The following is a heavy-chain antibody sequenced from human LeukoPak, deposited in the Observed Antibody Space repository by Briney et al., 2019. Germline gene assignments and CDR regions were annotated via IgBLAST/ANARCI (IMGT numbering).Heavy chain of an antibody. Sequence: GGSLRLSCAASGFTFSGYSMNWVRLSPGKGLEWVSSISDTSRYIYYADSVKGRLIISRDNAKNSLYLQMNSLRADDTAVYYCARGSVGYWFDPWGQGTLVTVSS. J-gene: IGHJ5*02. CDR1: GFTFSGYS. D-gene: IGHD5/OR15-5a*01. CDR3: ARGSVGYWFDP. V-gene: IGHV3-21*01. CDR2: ISDTSRYI.